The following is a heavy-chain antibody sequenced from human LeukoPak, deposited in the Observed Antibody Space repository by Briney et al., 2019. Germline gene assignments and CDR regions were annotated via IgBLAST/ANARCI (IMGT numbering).Heavy chain of an antibody. D-gene: IGHD4-17*01. Sequence: PSETLSLTCTVSGGSISSYDWSWIRQPPGKGLEWIGFIRYSGSTNYNASLKSRVTISVDTSKNQFSLRLTSVTAADTAVYYCARYGSAHWFDPWGQGTLVTVSS. CDR1: GGSISSYD. V-gene: IGHV4-59*01. CDR2: IRYSGST. J-gene: IGHJ5*02. CDR3: ARYGSAHWFDP.